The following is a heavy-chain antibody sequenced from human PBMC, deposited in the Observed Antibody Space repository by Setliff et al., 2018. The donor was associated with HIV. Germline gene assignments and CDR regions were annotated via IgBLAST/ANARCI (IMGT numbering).Heavy chain of an antibody. CDR3: ARQVTVVGYFDTAAGSFNY. CDR2: INYSGST. CDR1: GGSIWNYY. D-gene: IGHD2-21*01. V-gene: IGHV4-39*01. J-gene: IGHJ4*02. Sequence: SETLSLTCTVSGGSIWNYYWSWIRQPPGKGLEWIGTINYSGSTYYNTSLKSRVTISTDTSKKKFSLTVRSVTAADTAVYYCARQVTVVGYFDTAAGSFNYWGPGTLVTVSS.